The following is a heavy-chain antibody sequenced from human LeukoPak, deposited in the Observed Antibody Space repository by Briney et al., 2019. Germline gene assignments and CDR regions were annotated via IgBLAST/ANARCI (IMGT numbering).Heavy chain of an antibody. J-gene: IGHJ4*02. CDR2: MNPNSGNT. CDR1: GYTFTSYD. CDR3: ARVLRSTGFGY. Sequence: ASVKVSCKASGYTFTSYDINWVRQATGQGLEWLGWMNPNSGNTGYAQKFQGRVTMTRNTSISTAYMELSRLRSDDTAVYYCARVLRSTGFGYWGQGTLVTVSS. D-gene: IGHD1-26*01. V-gene: IGHV1-8*01.